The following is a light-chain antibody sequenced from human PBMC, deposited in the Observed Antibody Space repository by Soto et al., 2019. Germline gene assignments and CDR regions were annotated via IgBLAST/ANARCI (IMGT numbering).Light chain of an antibody. CDR2: KAS. CDR3: QQYNSYSS. V-gene: IGKV1-5*03. J-gene: IGKJ1*01. Sequence: DIQMTQSPSTLSASVGDRVTITCRASQSIGSWLAWFQQKPGKAPKVLIYKASSLQTGVPERFRGSGSGTEFTLTISSLQPDDFATYYCQQYNSYSSFGQGTKVEIK. CDR1: QSIGSW.